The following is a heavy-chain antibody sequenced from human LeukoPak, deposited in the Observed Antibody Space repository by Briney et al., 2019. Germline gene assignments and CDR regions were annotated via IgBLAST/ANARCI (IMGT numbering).Heavy chain of an antibody. J-gene: IGHJ5*02. CDR3: ARGHRWFDP. Sequence: GGSLRPSCAASGFTFSDYYMSWIRQAPGKGLECVSYISDSTGYTNYADSVKGRFTISRDNARNSLYLQMNSLRAEDTAMYYCARGHRWFDPWGQGTLVTVSS. CDR1: GFTFSDYY. CDR2: ISDSTGYT. V-gene: IGHV3-11*05.